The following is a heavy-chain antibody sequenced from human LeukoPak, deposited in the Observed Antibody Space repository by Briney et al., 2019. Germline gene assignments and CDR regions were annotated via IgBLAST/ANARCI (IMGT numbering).Heavy chain of an antibody. J-gene: IGHJ4*02. CDR1: GFTFSSYA. CDR3: TKDHGSYGSGSLLFDY. Sequence: GGSLRLSCAASGFTFSSYAMNWVRQAPGKGLEWVASVSGSGVSTYYADSVKGRFTISRDNSRNTLYLQMNSQRAEDTAAYYCTKDHGSYGSGSLLFDYWGQGTLVTVSS. V-gene: IGHV3-23*01. CDR2: VSGSGVST. D-gene: IGHD3-10*01.